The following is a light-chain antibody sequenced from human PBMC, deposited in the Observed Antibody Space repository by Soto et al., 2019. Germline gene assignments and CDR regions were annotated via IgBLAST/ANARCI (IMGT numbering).Light chain of an antibody. V-gene: IGLV2-14*03. J-gene: IGLJ1*01. Sequence: QSALTQPASVSGSPGQSITISCTGTSGDVGGYNSVSWYQQHPGKAPKLIIYDVSNRPSGVSNRFSGSKSGNTASLTISGIQAEDEADFYCSSYTSSSTSYVFGTGTKLTVL. CDR2: DVS. CDR1: SGDVGGYNS. CDR3: SSYTSSSTSYV.